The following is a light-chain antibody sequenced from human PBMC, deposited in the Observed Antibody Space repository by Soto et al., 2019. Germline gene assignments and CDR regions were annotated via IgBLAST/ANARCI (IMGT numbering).Light chain of an antibody. CDR2: EVN. CDR1: SSDVGGYNY. V-gene: IGLV2-14*01. Sequence: QSALTQPASVSGSPGQSITISCTGTSSDVGGYNYVSWYQQHPGKAPKLMIYEVNYRPSGVSNRFSGSKSGNTASPTISGLQAEDEADYYCSSYTSSSTGVFGTGTKLTVL. CDR3: SSYTSSSTGV. J-gene: IGLJ1*01.